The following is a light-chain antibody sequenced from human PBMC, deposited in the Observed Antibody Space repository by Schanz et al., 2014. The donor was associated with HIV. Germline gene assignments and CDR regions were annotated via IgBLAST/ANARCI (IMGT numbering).Light chain of an antibody. CDR3: SSLSTSGAPV. Sequence: QSALTQPPSASGSPGQSVTISCTGSSTDVGGYNHVSWYQQHPGKAPKLLIYEVSKRPSGVPDRFSGSKSGNTASLTVSGLHAEDEADYYCSSLSTSGAPVFGTGTKLTVL. CDR1: STDVGGYNH. CDR2: EVS. V-gene: IGLV2-8*01. J-gene: IGLJ1*01.